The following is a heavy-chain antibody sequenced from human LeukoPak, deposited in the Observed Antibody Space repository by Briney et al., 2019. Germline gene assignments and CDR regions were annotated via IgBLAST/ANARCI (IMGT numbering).Heavy chain of an antibody. Sequence: SETLSLTCTVSGGSISTNSYLWGWIRQSPGKGLEWLGEISHSGSTNYNPSLKNRVTLSVDTSKNQFSLKLRSVTAADTAVYFCARGGNNHPARVYYFDNWGQGTLVTVSS. V-gene: IGHV4-39*07. CDR1: GGSISTNSYL. CDR2: ISHSGST. D-gene: IGHD1/OR15-1a*01. J-gene: IGHJ4*02. CDR3: ARGGNNHPARVYYFDN.